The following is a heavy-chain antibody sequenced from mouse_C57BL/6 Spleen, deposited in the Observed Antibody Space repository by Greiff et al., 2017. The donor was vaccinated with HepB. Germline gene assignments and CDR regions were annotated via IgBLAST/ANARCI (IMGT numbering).Heavy chain of an antibody. Sequence: VQLQQSGAELVRPGASVTLSCKASGYTFTDYEMHWVKQTPVHGLEWIGAIDPETGGTAYNQKFKGKAILTADKSSSTAYMELRSLTSEDSAVYYGTRGDYGPFAYWGQGTLVTVSA. V-gene: IGHV1-15*01. D-gene: IGHD1-1*01. J-gene: IGHJ3*01. CDR1: GYTFTDYE. CDR3: TRGDYGPFAY. CDR2: IDPETGGT.